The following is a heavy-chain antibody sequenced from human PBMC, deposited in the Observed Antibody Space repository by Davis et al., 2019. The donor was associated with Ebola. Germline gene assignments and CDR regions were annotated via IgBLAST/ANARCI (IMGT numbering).Heavy chain of an antibody. CDR1: GYTFTGYY. J-gene: IGHJ4*02. D-gene: IGHD3-10*01. Sequence: AASVKVSCKASGYTFTGYYMHWVRQAPGQGLEWMGWINPNSGGTNYAQKFQGWVTMTTDTSTSTAYMELRSLRSDDTAVYYCARGLLWFGELLPHYYFDYWGQGTLVTVSS. V-gene: IGHV1-2*04. CDR3: ARGLLWFGELLPHYYFDY. CDR2: INPNSGGT.